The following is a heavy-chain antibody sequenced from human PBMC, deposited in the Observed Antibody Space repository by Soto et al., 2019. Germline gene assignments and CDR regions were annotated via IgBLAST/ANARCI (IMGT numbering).Heavy chain of an antibody. J-gene: IGHJ3*02. CDR3: AKGGSSWYISRGDAFDI. D-gene: IGHD6-13*01. CDR2: ISGSGGST. CDR1: GFTFSSYA. Sequence: GGSLRLSCAASGFTFSSYAMSWVRQAPGKGLEWVSAISGSGGSTYYADSVKGRFTISRDNSKNTLYPQMNSLRAEDTAVYYCAKGGSSWYISRGDAFDIWGQGTMVTVSS. V-gene: IGHV3-23*01.